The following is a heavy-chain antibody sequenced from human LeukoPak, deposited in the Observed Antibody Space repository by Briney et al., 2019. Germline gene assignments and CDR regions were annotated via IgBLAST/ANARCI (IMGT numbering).Heavy chain of an antibody. Sequence: GGSLRLSCAASGFTFSSHWMHWVRQAPGKGLVWVSRINIDGRTTSYADSVKGRFTISRDNAKNTLYLKMNSLRAEDTAVYYCAREHATIDYWGQGTLVTVSS. CDR2: INIDGRTT. J-gene: IGHJ4*02. CDR3: AREHATIDY. V-gene: IGHV3-74*01. CDR1: GFTFSSHW. D-gene: IGHD5-12*01.